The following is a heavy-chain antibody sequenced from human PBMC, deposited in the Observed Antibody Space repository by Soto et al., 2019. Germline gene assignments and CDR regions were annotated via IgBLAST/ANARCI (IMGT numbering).Heavy chain of an antibody. J-gene: IGHJ4*02. CDR3: ARKGIVATSEGLNK. D-gene: IGHD5-12*01. V-gene: IGHV4-4*07. Sequence: QVQLQESGPGLVKPSETLSLTCTVSGGSISSYYWSWIRQPAGKGLEWIGPIYTSGSTNYNPSLKSRVTMSVDTSKNQFSLKLSSVTAADTAVYYCARKGIVATSEGLNKWGQGTLVTVSS. CDR2: IYTSGST. CDR1: GGSISSYY.